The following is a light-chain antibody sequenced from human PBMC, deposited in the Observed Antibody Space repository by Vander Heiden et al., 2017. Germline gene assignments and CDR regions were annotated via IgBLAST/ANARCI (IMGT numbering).Light chain of an antibody. CDR3: QQYGSSPGT. V-gene: IGKV3-20*01. CDR1: QSVSSSY. J-gene: IGKJ5*01. CDR2: GAS. Sequence: EIALTQSPCTLSLSPGARAALPCRASQSVSSSYLAWYQQKPGQAPRFLIYGASSRATGIPDRFSGSGSGTDFTLTISRLEPEDFAVYYCQQYGSSPGTLGQGTRLEIK.